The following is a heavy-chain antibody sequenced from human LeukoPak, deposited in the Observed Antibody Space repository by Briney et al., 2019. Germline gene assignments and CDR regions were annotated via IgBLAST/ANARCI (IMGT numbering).Heavy chain of an antibody. CDR3: ARGGRHSYLFDY. Sequence: SETLSLTCAVYGESFSSYYWSWIRQPPGKGLEWIGYIYYSGSTNYNPSLKSRVTISVDTSKNQFSLKLSSVTAADTAVYYCARGGRHSYLFDYWGQGILVTVSS. V-gene: IGHV4-59*01. CDR2: IYYSGST. J-gene: IGHJ4*02. CDR1: GESFSSYY. D-gene: IGHD3-10*01.